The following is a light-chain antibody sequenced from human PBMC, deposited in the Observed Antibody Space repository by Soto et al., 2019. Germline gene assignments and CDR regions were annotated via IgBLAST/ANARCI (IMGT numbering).Light chain of an antibody. CDR3: AAWDDSLSAVV. CDR1: SSNIGSNY. Sequence: QSVLTQPPSASGTPGQRVTISCSGSSSNIGSNYVYWYQQLPGSAPKLLIYRNDQRPSGVPDRFSASKSGTAASLAISGLRSEDEAAYHCAAWDDSLSAVVFGGGTKVTVL. J-gene: IGLJ2*01. V-gene: IGLV1-47*01. CDR2: RND.